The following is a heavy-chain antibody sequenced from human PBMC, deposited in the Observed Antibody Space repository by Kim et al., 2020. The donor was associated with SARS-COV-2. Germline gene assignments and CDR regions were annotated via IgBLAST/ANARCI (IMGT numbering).Heavy chain of an antibody. CDR2: INPKSGDT. CDR1: GYTFIDNY. J-gene: IGHJ4*02. V-gene: IGHV1-2*02. CDR3: ATLYGSGTSDY. Sequence: ASVKVSCKAAGYTFIDNYMHWVRQAPGQGLEWMGWINPKSGDTYSAPNFQDRVTMTRDTSITTAYKELSGLRVDDTAIYYCATLYGSGTSDYWGLGTLVTVSS. D-gene: IGHD3-10*01.